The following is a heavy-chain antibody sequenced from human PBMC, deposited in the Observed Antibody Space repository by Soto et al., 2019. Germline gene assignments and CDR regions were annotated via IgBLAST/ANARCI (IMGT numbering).Heavy chain of an antibody. CDR2: ISAYNGNT. CDR1: GYTFTSYG. CDR3: GVVPAAIGYYGMDA. V-gene: IGHV1-18*04. D-gene: IGHD2-2*02. J-gene: IGHJ6*02. Sequence: GASVKVSCKASGYTFTSYGISWVRQAPGQGLEWMGWISAYNGNTNYAQKLQGRVTMTTDTSTSTAYMELRSLRSDDTAVYYCGVVPAAIGYYGMDAWGQGTTVTVSS.